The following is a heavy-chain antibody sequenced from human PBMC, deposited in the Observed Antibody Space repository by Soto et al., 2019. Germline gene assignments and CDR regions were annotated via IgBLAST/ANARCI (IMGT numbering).Heavy chain of an antibody. J-gene: IGHJ6*02. D-gene: IGHD2-21*02. CDR1: VGSIIGYY. CDR2: MYNTGST. V-gene: IGHV4-59*01. CDR3: ARDLWGYCGTDCYPLDV. Sequence: SETLSLTYTVSVGSIIGYYWIWIRQPPGEGLEWIGYMYNTGSTVYNPSFKSRVTISVDTSKNQFSLKLNSVTAADTAVYYCARDLWGYCGTDCYPLDVWGQGTTVTVSS.